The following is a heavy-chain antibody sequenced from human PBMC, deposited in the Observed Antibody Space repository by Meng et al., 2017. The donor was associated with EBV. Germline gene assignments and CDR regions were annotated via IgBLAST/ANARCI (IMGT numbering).Heavy chain of an antibody. CDR2: FLPRLGAP. V-gene: IGHV1-69*01. CDR1: GGPFRYYA. CDR3: ASESGRGYTPDY. D-gene: IGHD3-10*01. Sequence: QGQVVQSAAEVKKPGSSVKVSCKTSGGPFRYYAISWVRQAPGQGLEWLGGFLPRLGAPNYAQKFHGRVKITADESTSTHYVDLSSLRSEDTAIYYCASESGRGYTPDYWGQGTLVTVSS. J-gene: IGHJ4*02.